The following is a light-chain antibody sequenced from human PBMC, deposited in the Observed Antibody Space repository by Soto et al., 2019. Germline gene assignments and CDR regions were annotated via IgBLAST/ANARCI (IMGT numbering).Light chain of an antibody. CDR3: SSSSSSSTLV. Sequence: QSVLTQPASVSGSPGQSITIASTGSSSDVGGYNYVSWFQQHPGKAPKLMIYEVSPRPSGVSNRFSAYKSGNTASLTISGLQAEDEATYYCSSSSSSSTLVFGTGTKGTVL. V-gene: IGLV2-14*01. CDR1: SSDVGGYNY. J-gene: IGLJ1*01. CDR2: EVS.